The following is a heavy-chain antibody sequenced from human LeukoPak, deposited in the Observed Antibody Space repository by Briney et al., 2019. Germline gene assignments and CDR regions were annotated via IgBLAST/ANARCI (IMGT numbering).Heavy chain of an antibody. CDR3: AKTTRRDFWSGYYRYSYYYYYMYV. V-gene: IGHV3-9*01. D-gene: IGHD3-3*01. CDR2: ISWNSGSI. Sequence: GGSLRLSCAASGFTFDGYAMHWVRQAPGKGLEWVSGISWNSGSIGYADSVKGRFTISRDNAKNSLYLQMNSLRAEDTALYYCAKTTRRDFWSGYYRYSYYYYYMYVWGKGTTVTVCS. CDR1: GFTFDGYA. J-gene: IGHJ6*03.